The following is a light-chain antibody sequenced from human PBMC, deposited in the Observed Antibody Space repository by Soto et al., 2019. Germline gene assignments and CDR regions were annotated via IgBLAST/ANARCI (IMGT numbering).Light chain of an antibody. Sequence: EIVLTQSPGTLSLSPGERATLSCRASQSVSSRLAWYQQKPGQAPRLLIYGASTRATGIPARFSGSGSGTEFTLTISSLQSEDFAVYYCQQYNNWPQTFGQGTKVEIK. CDR1: QSVSSR. CDR2: GAS. J-gene: IGKJ1*01. CDR3: QQYNNWPQT. V-gene: IGKV3-15*01.